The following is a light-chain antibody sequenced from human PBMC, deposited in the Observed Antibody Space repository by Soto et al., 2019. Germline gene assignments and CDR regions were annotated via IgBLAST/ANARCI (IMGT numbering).Light chain of an antibody. CDR2: GVS. CDR3: QQYNSN. V-gene: IGKV1-5*01. Sequence: IQMTQSPSTVSASVGDRVTITCRASQSINNWLAWYQQKPGKAPKLLIYGVSSLGSGVPSRFSGSGSGAEFTLTISSLQPDDFATYYCQQYNSNFGGGTRVEIK. CDR1: QSINNW. J-gene: IGKJ4*01.